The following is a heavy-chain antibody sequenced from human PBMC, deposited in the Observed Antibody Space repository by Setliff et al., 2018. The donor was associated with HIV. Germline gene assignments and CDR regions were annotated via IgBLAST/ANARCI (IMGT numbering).Heavy chain of an antibody. Sequence: SETLSLTCAVSGGSISSDAYYWSWIRQCPEKGLEWIGYIYYSGSTYYNPSLRSRITISVDSPKNQFSLKLSSVTAADTAVYYCARVYDSSGYYFDFWGQGTLVTVSS. CDR3: ARVYDSSGYYFDF. CDR2: IYYSGST. CDR1: GGSISSDAYY. V-gene: IGHV4-31*11. D-gene: IGHD3-22*01. J-gene: IGHJ4*02.